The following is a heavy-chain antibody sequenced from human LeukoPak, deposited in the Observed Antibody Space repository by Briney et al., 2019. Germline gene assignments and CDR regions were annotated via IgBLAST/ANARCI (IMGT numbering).Heavy chain of an antibody. CDR1: GFTFGSYA. CDR3: AIMHGYYDGSGYWVQ. D-gene: IGHD3-22*01. CDR2: ISPNADRT. J-gene: IGHJ4*02. Sequence: GGSLRLSCAASGFTFGSYAMSWVRQAPGKGLEWVSFISPNADRTSKADSVEGRFTISRDNPRNTLYLQMNSLRDDDTAVYYCAIMHGYYDGSGYWVQWGQGTLVTVSS. V-gene: IGHV3-23*01.